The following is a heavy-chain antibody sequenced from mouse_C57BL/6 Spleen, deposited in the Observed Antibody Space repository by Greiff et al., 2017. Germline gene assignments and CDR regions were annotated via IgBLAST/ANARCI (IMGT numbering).Heavy chain of an antibody. D-gene: IGHD1-1*01. CDR3: ARGGSSGYWYFDV. CDR2: IDPSDSYT. CDR1: GYTFTSYW. V-gene: IGHV1-69*01. Sequence: QVQLQQPGAELVMPGASVKLSCKASGYTFTSYWMHWVKQRPGQGLEWIGEIDPSDSYTNYNQKFKGKSTLTVDKSSSSAYMPRSSLTSEDSAVYYCARGGSSGYWYFDVWGTGTTVTVSS. J-gene: IGHJ1*03.